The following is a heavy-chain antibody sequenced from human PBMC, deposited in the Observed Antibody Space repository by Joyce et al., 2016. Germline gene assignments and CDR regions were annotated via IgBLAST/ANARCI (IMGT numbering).Heavy chain of an antibody. D-gene: IGHD2-2*01. J-gene: IGHJ4*02. V-gene: IGHV4-39*01. CDR2: IYYTGNP. Sequence: QLQLQESGPGLVKPSETLSLTCTVSGGSISSSTYYLGWIRQPPGKGLEWIGSIYYTGNPYYTPALNSRVTISVDTSKIQFSLKLSSVTAADTAVYYCARSYCSSTSCYIGGGFFDSWGQGTLVTVSS. CDR3: ARSYCSSTSCYIGGGFFDS. CDR1: GGSISSSTYY.